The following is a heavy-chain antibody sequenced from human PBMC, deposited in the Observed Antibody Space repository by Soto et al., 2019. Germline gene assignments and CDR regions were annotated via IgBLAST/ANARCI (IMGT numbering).Heavy chain of an antibody. D-gene: IGHD7-27*01. CDR1: GFILSDCA. CDR2: ISSSSSVI. J-gene: IGHJ6*03. CDR3: ARDLSWGSNWYYYMDV. Sequence: EVQLVESGGGLVQPGGSLRLSCATSGFILSDCAMNWVRQAPGKGLEWVSYISSSSSVIDYADSVKGRFTVSRDNARNSLHLQKNSLRAEDTAVYYCARDLSWGSNWYYYMDVWGKGTTVTVSS. V-gene: IGHV3-48*01.